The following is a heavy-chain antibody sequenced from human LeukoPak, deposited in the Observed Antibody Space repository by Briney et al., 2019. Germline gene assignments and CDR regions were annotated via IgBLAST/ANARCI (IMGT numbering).Heavy chain of an antibody. CDR2: IKQDGSEK. CDR1: GFTFSYYW. Sequence: PGGSLRLSCAASGFTFSYYWMSWVRQAPGKGLEWVANIKQDGSEKNYVDSVKGRFTISRDNAKNPLYLQMNSLRAEDSSVYYCARPTTVATISADAFDIWGQGTMVTVSS. CDR3: ARPTTVATISADAFDI. V-gene: IGHV3-7*01. J-gene: IGHJ3*02. D-gene: IGHD4-17*01.